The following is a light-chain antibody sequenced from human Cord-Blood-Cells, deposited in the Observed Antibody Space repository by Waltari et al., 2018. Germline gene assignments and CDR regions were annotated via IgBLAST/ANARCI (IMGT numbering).Light chain of an antibody. V-gene: IGKV2-30*01. CDR1: QSLVYSDGNTY. J-gene: IGKJ3*01. Sequence: DVVMTQSPLSLPVTLGQPASISCRSSQSLVYSDGNTYLNWFQQRPGQSPRRLIYKVSNRDSGVPDRFSGSGSGTDSTLKISRVEAEDVGVYYCMQGTHWPLTFGPGTKVDIK. CDR2: KVS. CDR3: MQGTHWPLT.